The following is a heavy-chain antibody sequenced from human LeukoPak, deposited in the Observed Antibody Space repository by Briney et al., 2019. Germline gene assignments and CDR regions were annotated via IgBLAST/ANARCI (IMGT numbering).Heavy chain of an antibody. Sequence: SETLSLTCTVSAGSITSYYWGWIRQPPGRGLGWIGYIYYSGCTNYNPSLKSRVIISVDTSKNQFSLKLSSVTAADTAVYYCASLTSTTPPYYYYYYYMDVGGKGTTVTVS. V-gene: IGHV4-59*01. CDR1: AGSITSYY. CDR2: IYYSGCT. D-gene: IGHD4-17*01. CDR3: ASLTSTTPPYYYYYYYMDV. J-gene: IGHJ6*03.